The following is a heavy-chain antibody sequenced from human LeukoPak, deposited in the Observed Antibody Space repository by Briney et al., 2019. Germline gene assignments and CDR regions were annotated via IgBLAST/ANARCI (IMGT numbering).Heavy chain of an antibody. CDR3: TTAADQYFDY. CDR1: GYSFSTHW. D-gene: IGHD2-2*01. V-gene: IGHV1-46*01. CDR2: INPDGTAS. J-gene: IGHJ4*02. Sequence: GASVKVSCKASGYSFSTHWMHWVRQAPGQGFEWMAIINPDGTASSHSQKFQGRLPMTRDPSTSTVYLELSRLTSEDTAIYYCTTAADQYFDYWGQGSLVAVSP.